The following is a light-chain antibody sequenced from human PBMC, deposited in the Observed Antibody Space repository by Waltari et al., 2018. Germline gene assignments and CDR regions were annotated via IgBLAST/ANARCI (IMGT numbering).Light chain of an antibody. CDR2: DVT. V-gene: IGLV2-11*01. CDR1: SSDVGGYNY. J-gene: IGLJ3*02. CDR3: CSYAGSITFWV. Sequence: QSALTQPRSVSGSPGQSVTISCPGTSSDVGGYNYVSWYQPHPGKAPKLIIYDVTKRPSGVPDRFSASKSDNTASLTISGLQAEDEADYYCCSYAGSITFWVFGGGTKLTVL.